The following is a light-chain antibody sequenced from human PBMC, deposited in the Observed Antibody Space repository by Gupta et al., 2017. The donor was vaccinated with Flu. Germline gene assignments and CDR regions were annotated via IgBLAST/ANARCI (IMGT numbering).Light chain of an antibody. V-gene: IGKV4-1*01. J-gene: IGKJ2*03. Sequence: DIVMTQSPDSLAVSLGERATINCKSSQTVLFSSNNKNYLAWYQQKPGQAPRLLIYWASTRESGVPDRFSGSGSGTYFTLTISSLQAEDVAIYYCQQYYTTPYSFGQGTKLEIK. CDR2: WAS. CDR1: QTVLFSSNNKNY. CDR3: QQYYTTPYS.